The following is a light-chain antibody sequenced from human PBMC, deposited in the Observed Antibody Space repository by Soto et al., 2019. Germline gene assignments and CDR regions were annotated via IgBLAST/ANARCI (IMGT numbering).Light chain of an antibody. CDR1: QSISSW. CDR3: QQYNSHRT. Sequence: DIQMTQSPSTLSASVGARVTITFRASQSISSWLAWYQQKPGKAPKLLIYDASSLESGVPSRFSGSESGTEFTLTISSLQPDDSATYYCQQYNSHRTFGQGTKV. CDR2: DAS. J-gene: IGKJ1*01. V-gene: IGKV1-5*01.